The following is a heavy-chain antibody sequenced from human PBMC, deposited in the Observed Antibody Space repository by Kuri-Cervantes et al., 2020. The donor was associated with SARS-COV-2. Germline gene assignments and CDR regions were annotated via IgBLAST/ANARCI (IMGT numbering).Heavy chain of an antibody. V-gene: IGHV1-18*04. CDR3: ARAGSLLLWFGEQGFDI. Sequence: ASVKVSCKASGYTFASYAISWVRQAPGQGLEWMGWISTYNGDTNYAQKFQGRVTMTTDTSTSTAYMALRSLRSDDTAVYYCARAGSLLLWFGEQGFDIWGQGTMVTVSS. J-gene: IGHJ3*02. CDR2: ISTYNGDT. D-gene: IGHD3-10*01. CDR1: GYTFASYA.